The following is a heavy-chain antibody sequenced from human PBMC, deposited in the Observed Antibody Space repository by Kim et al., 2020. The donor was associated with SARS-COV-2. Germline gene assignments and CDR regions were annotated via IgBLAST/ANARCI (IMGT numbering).Heavy chain of an antibody. CDR3: AEGDVRSNFFVL. CDR2: ISGSGRDT. J-gene: IGHJ4*01. D-gene: IGHD3-10*02. CDR1: GVSLSTYV. Sequence: GGSLRLSCIDSGVSLSTYVMSWVRQIPGEGLEWVGGISGSGRDTFYADSVQGRFSISGDNSKSTLQINSLRADDTAVHCCAEGDVRSNFFVLWSQRTLVNVSS. V-gene: IGHV3-23*01.